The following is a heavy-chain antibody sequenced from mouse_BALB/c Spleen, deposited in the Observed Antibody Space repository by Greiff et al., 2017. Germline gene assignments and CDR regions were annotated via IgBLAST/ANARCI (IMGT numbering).Heavy chain of an antibody. Sequence: VQLQQSGPELVRPGVSVKISCKGSSYTFTDYAMHWVKQSHAKSLEWIGVISTYYGNTNYNQKFKGKATMTVDKSSSTAYMELARLTSEDSAVYYCARGKRPSPYWYFDVWGAGTTVTVSS. CDR3: ARGKRPSPYWYFDV. CDR1: SYTFTDYA. J-gene: IGHJ1*01. V-gene: IGHV1-67*01. CDR2: ISTYYGNT.